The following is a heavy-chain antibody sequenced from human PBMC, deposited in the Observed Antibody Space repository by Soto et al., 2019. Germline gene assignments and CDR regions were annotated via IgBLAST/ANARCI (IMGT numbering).Heavy chain of an antibody. J-gene: IGHJ4*02. V-gene: IGHV3-30*18. CDR2: ISYDGSNK. Sequence: PGGSLRLSCAASGFTFSSYGMHWVRQAPGKGLEWVAVISYDGSNKYYADSVKGRFTISRDNSKNTLYLQMNSLRAEDTAVYYCAKDLSGSGYYFDYWGQGTLVTVSS. CDR3: AKDLSGSGYYFDY. CDR1: GFTFSSYG. D-gene: IGHD3-22*01.